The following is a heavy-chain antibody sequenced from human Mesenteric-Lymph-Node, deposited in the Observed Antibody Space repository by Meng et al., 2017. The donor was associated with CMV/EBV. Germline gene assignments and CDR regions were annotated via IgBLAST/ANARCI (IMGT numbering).Heavy chain of an antibody. CDR2: IYYIGNT. Sequence: SETLSLTCTLSGGSISSYYWNWIRQPRGKGLEWIGYIYYIGNTVYNPSLKSRVTISIDTSKNQFSLELTSVTAADTAVYYCAGFRGGKPFDYWGQGTLVTVSS. CDR3: AGFRGGKPFDY. J-gene: IGHJ4*02. V-gene: IGHV4-59*03. CDR1: GGSISSYY. D-gene: IGHD2-15*01.